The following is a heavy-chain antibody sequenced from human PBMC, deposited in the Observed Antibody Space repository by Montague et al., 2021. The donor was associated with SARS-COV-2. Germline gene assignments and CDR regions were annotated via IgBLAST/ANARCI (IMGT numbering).Heavy chain of an antibody. CDR2: ITGSGGSR. J-gene: IGHJ6*02. Sequence: SLRLSCAASGFIFSNYEMNWVRQAPGKGLEWVSYITGSGGSRYYADSVKGRFTISRDNAKNSLYLQMNSLRAEDTAIYYCASGGSGTYYPDYYGMDVWGQGTTVTVSS. CDR1: GFIFSNYE. D-gene: IGHD3-10*01. CDR3: ASGGSGTYYPDYYGMDV. V-gene: IGHV3-48*03.